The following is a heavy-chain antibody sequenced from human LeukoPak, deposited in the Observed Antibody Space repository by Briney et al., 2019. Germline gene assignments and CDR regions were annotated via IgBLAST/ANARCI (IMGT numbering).Heavy chain of an antibody. J-gene: IGHJ4*02. CDR1: GXSISSYY. Sequence: PSETLSLTCTVSGXSISSYYGSWIRQPPGKGLEWIGYIYYSGSTNYNPSLKSRVTISVDTSKNQFSLKLSSVTAADTAVYYCARGSYDSSGYIWGQGTLVTVSS. D-gene: IGHD3-22*01. CDR3: ARGSYDSSGYI. V-gene: IGHV4-59*01. CDR2: IYYSGST.